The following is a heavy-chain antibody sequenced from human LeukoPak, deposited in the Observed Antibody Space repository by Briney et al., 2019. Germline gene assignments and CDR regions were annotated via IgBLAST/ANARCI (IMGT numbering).Heavy chain of an antibody. V-gene: IGHV1-69*13. CDR2: IIPIFGTA. D-gene: IGHD1-26*01. CDR3: ARGGQWELPSVGFDY. CDR1: GGTFSSYA. J-gene: IGHJ4*02. Sequence: SVKVSCKASGGTFSSYAISWVRQAPGQGLEWIGGIIPIFGTANYAQKFQGRVTITADESTSTAYMELSSLRSEDTAVYYCARGGQWELPSVGFDYWGQGTLVTVSS.